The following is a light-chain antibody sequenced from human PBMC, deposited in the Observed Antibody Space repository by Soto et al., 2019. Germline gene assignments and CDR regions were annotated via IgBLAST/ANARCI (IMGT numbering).Light chain of an antibody. CDR1: NSDVGGYNY. CDR2: DVT. Sequence: QSALTQPRSVSGSPGQSVTISCTGTNSDVGGYNYVSWYQQHPGKAPKLMIYDVTKRPSGVPDRFSGSKSGNTASLTISGLQAEDEADYYCCSYAGSYTYVFGIGTKVTVL. J-gene: IGLJ1*01. V-gene: IGLV2-11*01. CDR3: CSYAGSYTYV.